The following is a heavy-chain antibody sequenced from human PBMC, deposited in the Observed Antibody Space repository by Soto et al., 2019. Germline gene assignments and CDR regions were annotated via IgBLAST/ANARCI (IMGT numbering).Heavy chain of an antibody. D-gene: IGHD5-18*01. CDR3: AKAQQGGYSAPWFDP. CDR2: ISWNSGSI. Sequence: GGSLRLSCAASGFTFDDYAMHWVRQAPGKGLEWVSGISWNSGSIGYADSVKGRFTISRDNAKNSLYLQMNSLRAEDTALYYCAKAQQGGYSAPWFDPWGQGTLVTVSS. J-gene: IGHJ5*02. V-gene: IGHV3-9*01. CDR1: GFTFDDYA.